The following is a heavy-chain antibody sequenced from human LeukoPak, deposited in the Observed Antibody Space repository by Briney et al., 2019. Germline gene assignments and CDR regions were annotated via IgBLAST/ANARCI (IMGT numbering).Heavy chain of an antibody. V-gene: IGHV4-61*03. D-gene: IGHD1-26*01. CDR2: IYYSGSA. CDR3: ARAPGIVGTTPFGNY. Sequence: SETLSLTCSVFGGSVSSGSYYWSWIRQSPGKGLEWIGCIYYSGSANYNPSLRGRVAMSIDTSKNHFSLRLISVTAADTAIYYCARAPGIVGTTPFGNYWGRGTLVTVSS. J-gene: IGHJ4*02. CDR1: GGSVSSGSYY.